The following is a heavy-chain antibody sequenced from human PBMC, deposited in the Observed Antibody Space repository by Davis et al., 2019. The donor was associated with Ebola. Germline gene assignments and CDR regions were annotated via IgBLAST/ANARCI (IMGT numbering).Heavy chain of an antibody. Sequence: PGGSLRLSCAASGFTFSSYAMSWVRQAPGKGLEWVSAISGSGGSTYYADSVKGRFTISRDNSKNTLYLQMNSLRAEDTAVYYCAKDGHSSSIHYMDVWGKGTTVTVPS. V-gene: IGHV3-23*01. CDR1: GFTFSSYA. J-gene: IGHJ6*03. D-gene: IGHD6-6*01. CDR3: AKDGHSSSIHYMDV. CDR2: ISGSGGST.